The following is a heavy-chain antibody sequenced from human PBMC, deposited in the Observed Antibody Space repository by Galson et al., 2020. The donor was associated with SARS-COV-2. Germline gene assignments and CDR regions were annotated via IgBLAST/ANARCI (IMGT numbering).Heavy chain of an antibody. CDR3: ALSYYDSSGPEFDY. CDR2: ISAYNGNT. Sequence: ASVKVSCKASGYTFTSYGISWVRQAPGQGLEWMGWISAYNGNTNYAQKLQGRVTMTTDTSTSTAYMALGSLRSDDTAVYYCALSYYDSSGPEFDYWGQGTLVTVAS. V-gene: IGHV1-18*01. D-gene: IGHD3-22*01. J-gene: IGHJ4*02. CDR1: GYTFTSYG.